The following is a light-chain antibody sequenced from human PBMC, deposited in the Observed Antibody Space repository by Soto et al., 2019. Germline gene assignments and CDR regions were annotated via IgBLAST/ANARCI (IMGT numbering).Light chain of an antibody. J-gene: IGKJ5*01. CDR3: QQYNNGPPIS. CDR2: GAS. V-gene: IGKV3-15*01. Sequence: EIVMTQSAATLSVSPKERATLSCSASQSVSTNLAWYQQKPDQATRLLIYGASTRATGIPARFSGSASGTECTLTISSLQSEDFAVFYCQQYNNGPPISFGQGARLEIK. CDR1: QSVSTN.